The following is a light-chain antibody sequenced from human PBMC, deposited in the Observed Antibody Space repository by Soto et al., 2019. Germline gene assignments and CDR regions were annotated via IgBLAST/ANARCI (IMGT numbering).Light chain of an antibody. CDR2: WAS. CDR1: QNLLFSSNNKNS. Sequence: DVVMTQSPDSLAVSLGERAAINCKSSQNLLFSSNNKNSLAWYQQKPGQPPKLLIYWASTRESGAPDRFSGSGSGRDFTLTISSLQAEDVAVYYGQQYHTTPNTFGQGTKVEIK. J-gene: IGKJ2*01. V-gene: IGKV4-1*01. CDR3: QQYHTTPNT.